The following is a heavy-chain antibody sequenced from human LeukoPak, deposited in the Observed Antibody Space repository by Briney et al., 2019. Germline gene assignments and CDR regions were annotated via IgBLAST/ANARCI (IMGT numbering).Heavy chain of an antibody. CDR3: ARGPLGWSDY. J-gene: IGHJ4*02. Sequence: PGGSLRLSCAASGFTFSTYGMNWVRQAPGKGLEWVSYITVGSAIYYADSVKGRFTISRDNAKNSLYLQMDSLRDEDTALYYCARGPLGWSDYWGQGTLVTVSS. CDR2: ITVGSAI. V-gene: IGHV3-48*02. CDR1: GFTFSTYG. D-gene: IGHD1-26*01.